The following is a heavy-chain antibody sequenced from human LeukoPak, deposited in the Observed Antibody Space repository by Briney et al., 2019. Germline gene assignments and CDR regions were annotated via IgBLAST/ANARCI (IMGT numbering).Heavy chain of an antibody. CDR2: INPSGGST. J-gene: IGHJ6*03. CDR3: ARDHYGLARYYYYYMDV. V-gene: IGHV1-46*01. D-gene: IGHD4-17*01. CDR1: GYTFTGYY. Sequence: ASVKVSCKASGYTFTGYYMHWVRQAPGQGLEGMGIINPSGGSTSYAQKFQGRVTMTRDMSTTTVYMELSSLRSEDTAVYYCARDHYGLARYYYYYMDVWGKGTTVTVSS.